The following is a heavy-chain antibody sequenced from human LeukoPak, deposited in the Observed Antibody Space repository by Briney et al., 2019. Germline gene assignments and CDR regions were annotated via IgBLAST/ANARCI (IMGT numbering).Heavy chain of an antibody. CDR3: ARSIPYGTTWYGRSDY. Sequence: GGSLRLSCAASGFPFSSYSMSWVRQAPGKGLEWVANIKPDGTTKFYVDSVKGRFTISRDNALNSLYLQMNSLRAEDTAIYYCARSIPYGTTWYGRSDYWGQGTLVTVSS. J-gene: IGHJ4*02. CDR1: GFPFSSYS. V-gene: IGHV3-7*03. CDR2: IKPDGTTK. D-gene: IGHD6-13*01.